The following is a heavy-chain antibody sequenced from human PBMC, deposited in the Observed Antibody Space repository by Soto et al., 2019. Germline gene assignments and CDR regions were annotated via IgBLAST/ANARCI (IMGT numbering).Heavy chain of an antibody. CDR2: IYYSGST. J-gene: IGHJ5*02. CDR3: ARRYSSGYTNWFDP. V-gene: IGHV4-39*01. CDR1: GGSISSSSYY. D-gene: IGHD6-19*01. Sequence: PLETLSLTCTVSGGSISSSSYYWGWIRQPPGKGLEWIGSIYYSGSTYYNPSLKSRVTISVDTSKNQFSLKLSSVTAADTAVYYCARRYSSGYTNWFDPWGQGTLVTVSS.